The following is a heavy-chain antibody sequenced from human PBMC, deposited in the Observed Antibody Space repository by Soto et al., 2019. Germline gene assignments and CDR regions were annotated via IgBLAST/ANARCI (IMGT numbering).Heavy chain of an antibody. J-gene: IGHJ6*02. V-gene: IGHV3-30*18. CDR1: GFTFSSYG. Sequence: QVQLVESGGGVVQPGRSLRLYCAASGFTFSSYGMHWVRQAPGKGLEWVAVISYDGSNKYYADSVKGRFTISRDNSKNTLYLQMNSLRAEDTAVYYCAKDPRYCSGGSCYSYYYYGMDVWGQGTTVTVSS. D-gene: IGHD2-15*01. CDR2: ISYDGSNK. CDR3: AKDPRYCSGGSCYSYYYYGMDV.